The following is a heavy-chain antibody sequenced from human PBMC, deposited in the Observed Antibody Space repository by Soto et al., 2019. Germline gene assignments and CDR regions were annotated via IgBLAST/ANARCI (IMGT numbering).Heavy chain of an antibody. CDR2: IIPIFGTA. J-gene: IGHJ3*02. CDR1: GGTFSSYA. V-gene: IGHV1-69*01. Sequence: QVQLVQSGAEVKKPGSSVKVSCKASGGTFSSYAFSWVRQAPGQGLEWMGGIIPIFGTANYAQKFQGRVRITADESRSTAYMELSSLRSEDMAVYYCARTDYGGNYAAFDIWCRGTMVTVSS. D-gene: IGHD4-17*01. CDR3: ARTDYGGNYAAFDI.